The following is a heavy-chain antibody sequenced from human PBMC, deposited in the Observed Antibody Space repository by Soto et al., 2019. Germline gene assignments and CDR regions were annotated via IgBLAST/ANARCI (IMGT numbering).Heavy chain of an antibody. Sequence: SETLSHTCTVSGGSISSGDYYRSWIRQPPGKGLEWIGYIYYSGSTYYNPYLKSRVTISVDTSKNQFSLKLSSVTAADTAVYYCARVRSYYDSIGIWGQGTLVTV. CDR1: GGSISSGDYY. CDR3: ARVRSYYDSIGI. V-gene: IGHV4-30-4*01. J-gene: IGHJ4*02. CDR2: IYYSGST. D-gene: IGHD3-22*01.